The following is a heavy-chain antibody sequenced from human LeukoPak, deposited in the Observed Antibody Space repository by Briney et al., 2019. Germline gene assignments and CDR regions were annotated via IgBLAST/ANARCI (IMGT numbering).Heavy chain of an antibody. J-gene: IGHJ4*02. CDR3: AADPHSSGWYPGY. CDR2: ISAYNGNT. CDR1: GYTFTSYG. Sequence: ASVKVSCKASGYTFTSYGISWVRQAPGQGLEWMGWISAYNGNTNYAQKFQERVTITRDMSTSTAYMELSSLRSEDTAVYYCAADPHSSGWYPGYWGQGTLVTVSS. D-gene: IGHD6-19*01. V-gene: IGHV1-18*01.